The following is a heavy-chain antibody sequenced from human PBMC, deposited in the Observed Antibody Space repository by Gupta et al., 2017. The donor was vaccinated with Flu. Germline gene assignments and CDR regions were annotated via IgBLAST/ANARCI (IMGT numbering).Heavy chain of an antibody. Sequence: QVQLVESGGGVVQPGRSLRLSCAASGFTFSSYGMHWVRQAPGKGLEWVAVIWYDGSNKYYADSVKGRFTISRDNSKNTLYLQMNSLRAEDTAVYYCARAYSNYVSEYFQHWGQGTLVTVSS. CDR1: GFTFSSYG. CDR2: IWYDGSNK. J-gene: IGHJ1*01. D-gene: IGHD4-4*01. CDR3: ARAYSNYVSEYFQH. V-gene: IGHV3-33*01.